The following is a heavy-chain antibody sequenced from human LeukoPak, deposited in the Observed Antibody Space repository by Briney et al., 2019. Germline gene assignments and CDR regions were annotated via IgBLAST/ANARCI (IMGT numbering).Heavy chain of an antibody. CDR3: ARGPRFDG. V-gene: IGHV4-34*01. Sequence: PSETLSLTCAVYGGSFSGYYWSWIRQPPGKGLEWIGEINHSGSTNYNPSLKSRVTISVDTSKNQFSLKPSSVTAADTAVYYCARGPRFDGWGQGTLVTVSS. CDR2: INHSGST. CDR1: GGSFSGYY. J-gene: IGHJ5*02.